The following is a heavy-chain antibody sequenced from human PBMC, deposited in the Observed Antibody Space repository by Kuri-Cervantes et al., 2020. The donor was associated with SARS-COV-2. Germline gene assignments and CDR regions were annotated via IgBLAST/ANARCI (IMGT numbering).Heavy chain of an antibody. CDR2: ISSSGSTI. CDR3: ARARFMVTTMIASNY. D-gene: IGHD3-3*01. J-gene: IGHJ4*02. Sequence: LSLTCAASGFTFSDYYMSWIRQAPGKGLEWVSYISSSGSTIYYADSVKGRFTISRDNAKNSLYLQMNSLRAEDTAVYYCARARFMVTTMIASNYWGRGTLVTVSS. CDR1: GFTFSDYY. V-gene: IGHV3-11*04.